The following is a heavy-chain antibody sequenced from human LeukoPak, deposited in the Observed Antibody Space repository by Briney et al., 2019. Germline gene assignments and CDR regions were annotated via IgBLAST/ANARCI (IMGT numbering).Heavy chain of an antibody. V-gene: IGHV3-74*01. CDR1: GFTFSSYW. CDR2: INGDGRST. Sequence: GGSLRLSCAASGFTFSSYWMHWVRQAPGKGLVWVSRINGDGRSTTYADSAKGRFTISRDNAKNTLYLQMNSLRVEDTAVYYRARGFDYYDSTGSGYWGQGTLVTVSS. D-gene: IGHD3-22*01. J-gene: IGHJ4*02. CDR3: ARGFDYYDSTGSGY.